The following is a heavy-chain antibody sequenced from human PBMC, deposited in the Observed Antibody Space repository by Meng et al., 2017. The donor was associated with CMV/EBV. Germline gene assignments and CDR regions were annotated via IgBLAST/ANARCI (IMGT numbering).Heavy chain of an antibody. J-gene: IGHJ5*02. D-gene: IGHD6-19*01. CDR2: INPNSGGT. CDR1: GYTFTGYY. V-gene: IGHV1-2*02. Sequence: QVQVVQSGAEVMKPGDSVKVSCKASGYTFTGYYMHWVRQAPGQGLEWMGWINPNSGGTNYAQKFQGRVTMTRDTSISTAYMELSRLRSDDTAVYYCARDRVAVAGNHWFDPWGQGTLVTVSS. CDR3: ARDRVAVAGNHWFDP.